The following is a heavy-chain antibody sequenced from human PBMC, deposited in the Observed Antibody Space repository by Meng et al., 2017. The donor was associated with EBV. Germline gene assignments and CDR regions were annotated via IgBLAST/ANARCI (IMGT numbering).Heavy chain of an antibody. J-gene: IGHJ4*02. CDR1: GVSLSTRGVG. D-gene: IGHD6-6*01. CDR2: IYWDDDK. V-gene: IGHV2-5*02. CDR3: AHIIAARPFDY. Sequence: QITVKEALPTLVKPTQTLTLTCTFSGVSLSTRGVGVGWIRQPPGKALEWLALIYWDDDKRYSPSLKSRLTITKDTSKNQVVLTMTNMDPVDAATYHCAHIIAARPFDYWGQGTLVTVSS.